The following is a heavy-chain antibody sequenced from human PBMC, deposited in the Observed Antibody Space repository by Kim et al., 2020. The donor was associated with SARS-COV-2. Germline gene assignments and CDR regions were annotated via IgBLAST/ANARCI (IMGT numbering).Heavy chain of an antibody. CDR3: ARGDISNYYGSGSYYTHYYYGMDV. J-gene: IGHJ6*02. CDR2: IYYSGST. Sequence: SETLSLTCTVSGGSISSYYWSWIRQPPGKGLEWIGYIYYSGSTNYNPSLKSRVTISVDTSKNQFSLKLSSVTAADTAVYYCARGDISNYYGSGSYYTHYYYGMDVWGQGTTVTVSS. V-gene: IGHV4-59*01. CDR1: GGSISSYY. D-gene: IGHD3-10*01.